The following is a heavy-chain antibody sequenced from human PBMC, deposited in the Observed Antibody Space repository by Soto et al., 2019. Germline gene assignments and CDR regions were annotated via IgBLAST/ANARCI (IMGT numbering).Heavy chain of an antibody. D-gene: IGHD3-22*01. V-gene: IGHV3-30-3*01. J-gene: IGHJ4*02. CDR3: ARDYYKYYDSSGYYRSPAY. Sequence: GESLKISCSGSGFIFSIYAMHWVRQAPGKGLEWVALISYDGSDKDYADSVKGRFTISRDNSRNTLFLQMNSLRAEDTAVYYCARDYYKYYDSSGYYRSPAYWGQGTLVTVSS. CDR1: GFIFSIYA. CDR2: ISYDGSDK.